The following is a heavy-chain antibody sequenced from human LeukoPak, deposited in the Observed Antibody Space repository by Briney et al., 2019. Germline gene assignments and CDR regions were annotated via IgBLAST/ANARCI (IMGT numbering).Heavy chain of an antibody. CDR3: AKLGVTGTTRIDY. D-gene: IGHD1-20*01. V-gene: IGHV3-9*01. CDR2: ISWNSGSI. CDR1: GFTFDDYA. J-gene: IGHJ4*02. Sequence: DRSLRLSCAASGFTFDDYAMHWVRQAPGKGLEWVSGISWNSGSIGYADSVKGRFTISRDNAKNSLYLQMNSLRAEDTALYYCAKLGVTGTTRIDYWGQGTLVTVSS.